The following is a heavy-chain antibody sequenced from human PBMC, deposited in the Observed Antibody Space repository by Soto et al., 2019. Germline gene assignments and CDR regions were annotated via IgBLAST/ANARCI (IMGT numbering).Heavy chain of an antibody. J-gene: IGHJ4*01. Sequence: GGSLRLSCAASGFSFSSYTMAWVRQAPGKGLELVSSISGSGGSPSYADSVQGRFIISRDNPRNTVSLQMNRLRAEDTATYYCAKARCTGDTCFVPDYWGHGRLVTVSS. CDR3: AKARCTGDTCFVPDY. CDR2: ISGSGGSP. V-gene: IGHV3-23*01. CDR1: GFSFSSYT. D-gene: IGHD2-8*02.